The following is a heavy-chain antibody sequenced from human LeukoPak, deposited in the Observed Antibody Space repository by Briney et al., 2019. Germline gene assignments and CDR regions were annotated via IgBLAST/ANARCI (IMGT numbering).Heavy chain of an antibody. V-gene: IGHV5-51*01. Sequence: GESLQISCKGSGYSFTSYWIGWVRQMPGKGLEWMGIIYPGDSDTRYSPSFQGQVTISADKSISTAYLQWSSLKASDTAMYYCARHSSGWYRAPGIDYWGQGTLVTVSS. CDR1: GYSFTSYW. CDR3: ARHSSGWYRAPGIDY. J-gene: IGHJ4*02. CDR2: IYPGDSDT. D-gene: IGHD6-19*01.